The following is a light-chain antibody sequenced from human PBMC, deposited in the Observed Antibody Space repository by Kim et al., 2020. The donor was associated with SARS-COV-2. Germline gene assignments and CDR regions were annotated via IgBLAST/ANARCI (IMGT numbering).Light chain of an antibody. CDR1: QSVSNF. CDR3: QQRTNWPPFT. Sequence: LSPGETATRSCRASQSVSNFLAWYQQKPGQAPRLLIYDASNRAPGIPASFSGSGSGTDFTLTISSLEPEDFAVYYCQQRTNWPPFTFGQGTKLEI. V-gene: IGKV3-11*01. CDR2: DAS. J-gene: IGKJ2*01.